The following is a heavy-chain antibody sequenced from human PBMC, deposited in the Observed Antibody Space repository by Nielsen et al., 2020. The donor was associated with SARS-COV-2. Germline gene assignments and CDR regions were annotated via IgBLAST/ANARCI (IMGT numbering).Heavy chain of an antibody. D-gene: IGHD2-2*02. CDR3: ARIIIQCSSTHCYTLGGMDV. CDR2: FSGSSRYI. J-gene: IGHJ6*04. CDR1: GFNFSGHS. V-gene: IGHV3-21*01. Sequence: GESLKISCAASGFNFSGHSMSWVRQAPGKGLEWVSSFSGSSRYIYYADSLQGRFTISRDNAQNSLFLQMNSLRAEDTAVYYCARIIIQCSSTHCYTLGGMDVWGKGTTVTVSS.